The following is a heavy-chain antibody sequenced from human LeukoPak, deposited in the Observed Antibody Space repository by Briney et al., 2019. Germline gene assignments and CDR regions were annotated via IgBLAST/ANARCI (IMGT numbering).Heavy chain of an antibody. D-gene: IGHD3-10*01. J-gene: IGHJ5*02. V-gene: IGHV4-59*01. CDR2: AYYSGVT. CDR1: GGSISGYY. Sequence: SGTLSLTCTVSGGSISGYYWSWIRQPPGKGLEWIGYAYYSGVTNYNPSLKSRVTISVDTSKNQFSLRLSSVTAADAAVYYCARDKRGGSGTVRWLDPWGQGTLVTVSS. CDR3: ARDKRGGSGTVRWLDP.